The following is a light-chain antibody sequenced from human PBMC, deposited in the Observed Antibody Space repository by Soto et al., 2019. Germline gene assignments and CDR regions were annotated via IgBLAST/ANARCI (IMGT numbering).Light chain of an antibody. CDR3: LHLNAFPLT. CDR1: QAINSY. CDR2: GGS. J-gene: IGKJ4*01. Sequence: IQLTQSPSSLSASVGDRVTITCRASQAINSYLAWYQQEPGKAPKLLIYGGSTLQSGVPSRFSGSGSGTDFTLTISSLQSEDFATYYCLHLNAFPLTFGGGTKVEI. V-gene: IGKV1-9*01.